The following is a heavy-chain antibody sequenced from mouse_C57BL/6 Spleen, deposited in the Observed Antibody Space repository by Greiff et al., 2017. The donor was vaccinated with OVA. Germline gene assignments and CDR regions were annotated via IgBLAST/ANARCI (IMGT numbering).Heavy chain of an antibody. Sequence: VQVVESGPGLVAPSQSLSITCTVSGFSLTSYGVDWVRQSPGKGLEWLGVIWGVGSTNYNSALKSRLCISKDNSKSQVFLKMNSLQTDDTAMYYCARYYDGFYAMDYWGQGTSVTVSS. D-gene: IGHD2-3*01. CDR1: GFSLTSYG. CDR3: ARYYDGFYAMDY. J-gene: IGHJ4*01. CDR2: IWGVGST. V-gene: IGHV2-6*01.